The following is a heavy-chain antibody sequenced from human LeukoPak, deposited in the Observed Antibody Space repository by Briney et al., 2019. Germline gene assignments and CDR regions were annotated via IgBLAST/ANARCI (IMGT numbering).Heavy chain of an antibody. CDR1: GITFSRSG. D-gene: IGHD4-17*01. CDR2: IYYDGSSK. CDR3: ARDKGTTCIDN. J-gene: IGHJ4*02. V-gene: IGHV3-33*01. Sequence: GVSLRLSCAASGITFSRSGMHCVRQAPGKGLEGVAFIYYDGSSKYYADSVKGRFTISRDNSKDTLYLQMNSLRVEDTAVYYCARDKGTTCIDNWGQGALVTLSS.